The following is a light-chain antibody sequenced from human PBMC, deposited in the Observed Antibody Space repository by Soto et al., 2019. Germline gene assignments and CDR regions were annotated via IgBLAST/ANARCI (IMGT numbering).Light chain of an antibody. CDR1: QGISSY. V-gene: IGKV1-9*01. J-gene: IGKJ2*01. Sequence: IQLTQSPSSLSASVGDRVTITCRASQGISSYLAWYQQKPGKAPKLLIYAASTLQSGVPSRFSRSGSGTDFPLTSSSLQPEDFATYYCQQLNSYPSFGQGTKLEIK. CDR3: QQLNSYPS. CDR2: AAS.